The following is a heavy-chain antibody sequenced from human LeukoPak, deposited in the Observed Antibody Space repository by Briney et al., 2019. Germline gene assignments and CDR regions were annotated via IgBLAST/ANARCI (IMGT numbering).Heavy chain of an antibody. CDR2: INKDGVA. Sequence: SETLSLTCAVEGGSFSGYFWTWIRHSPAKGLDFIGEINKDGVAKYNQSLESRVIISTDTYPSTVSLRVTSVTAAGSAVYYCARGGGVFWNENMYYYAYYHIDVWGNGTTVTVSS. J-gene: IGHJ6*03. D-gene: IGHD3-16*01. V-gene: IGHV4-34*01. CDR1: GGSFSGYF. CDR3: ARGGGVFWNENMYYYAYYHIDV.